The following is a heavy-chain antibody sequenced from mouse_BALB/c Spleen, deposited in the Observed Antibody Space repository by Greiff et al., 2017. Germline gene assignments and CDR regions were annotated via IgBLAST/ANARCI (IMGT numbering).Heavy chain of an antibody. CDR1: GYTFTSYY. V-gene: IGHV1S81*02. CDR3: TRGTTARAMDY. J-gene: IGHJ4*01. D-gene: IGHD1-2*01. CDR2: INPSNGGT. Sequence: QVQLQQPGAELVKPGASVKLSCKASGYTFTSYYMYWVKQRPGQGLEWIGGINPSNGGTNFNEKFKSKATLTVDKSSSTAYMQLSSLTSEDSAVYYGTRGTTARAMDYWGQGTAGTVAA.